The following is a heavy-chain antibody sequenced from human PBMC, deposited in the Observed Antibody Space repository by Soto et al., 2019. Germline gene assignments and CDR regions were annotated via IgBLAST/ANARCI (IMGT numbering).Heavy chain of an antibody. J-gene: IGHJ6*02. CDR1: GGSLSPNY. V-gene: IGHV4-59*05. D-gene: IGHD3-9*01. CDR3: ASGYDILTGYPRGDYYGMDV. CDR2: IYYSGST. Sequence: SETLSLTCTVSGGSLSPNYWSWIRQPPGKGLEWIGSIYYSGSTYYNPSLKSRVTISVDTSKNQFSLKLSSVTAADTAVYYCASGYDILTGYPRGDYYGMDVWGQGTTVTVSS.